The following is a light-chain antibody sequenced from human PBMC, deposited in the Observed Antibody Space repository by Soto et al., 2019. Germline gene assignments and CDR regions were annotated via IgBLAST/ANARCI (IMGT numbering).Light chain of an antibody. V-gene: IGLV2-11*01. Sequence: QSALTQRRSVSGSPGQSVTISCTGTSSDGGGYNYVSWYQQHPGKAPKLMIYDVSKRPSGVPDRFSGSKSGNTASLTISGLQAEDEADYYCCSYAGSYTFYVFGTGTKLTVL. CDR3: CSYAGSYTFYV. CDR1: SSDGGGYNY. CDR2: DVS. J-gene: IGLJ1*01.